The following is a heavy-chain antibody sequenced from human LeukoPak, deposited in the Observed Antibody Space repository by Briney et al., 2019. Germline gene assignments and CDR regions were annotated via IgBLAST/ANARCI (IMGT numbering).Heavy chain of an antibody. CDR2: ISGSDGST. CDR1: GFTFSNYA. Sequence: GGSLRLSCAASGFTFSNYAMSWVRQAPGKGLEWVSGISGSDGSTYYADSVKGRFTISRENSENTLYLQMNSLRAEDTAVYYCAKDSAKKYDDYWGQGTLVTVSS. V-gene: IGHV3-23*01. D-gene: IGHD2/OR15-2a*01. CDR3: AKDSAKKYDDY. J-gene: IGHJ4*02.